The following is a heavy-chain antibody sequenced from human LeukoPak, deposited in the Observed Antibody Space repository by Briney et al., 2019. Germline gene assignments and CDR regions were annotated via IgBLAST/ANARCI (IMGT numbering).Heavy chain of an antibody. Sequence: PSETLSLTCTVSSGSISSGAYYWGWIRQPPGKGLEWIGTIHYSGKTYYNPSLKSRITISIDTSKKQFALKLSSVTAADTAVYYCARSDSSSWGYYYYYYMDVWGKGTTVTVSS. V-gene: IGHV4-39*06. CDR2: IHYSGKT. D-gene: IGHD6-13*01. CDR1: SGSISSGAYY. J-gene: IGHJ6*03. CDR3: ARSDSSSWGYYYYYYMDV.